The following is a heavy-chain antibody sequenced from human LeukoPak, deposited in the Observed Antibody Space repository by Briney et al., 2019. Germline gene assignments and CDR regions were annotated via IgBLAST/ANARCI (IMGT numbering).Heavy chain of an antibody. CDR2: ISSSSSYI. D-gene: IGHD1-26*01. J-gene: IGHJ4*02. Sequence: GGSLRLSCAASGFTDSSNYMSWVRQAPGKGLEWVSSISSSSSYIYYADSVKGRFTISRDNAKNSLYLQMNSLRAEDTAVYYCARGKGSGSYFRGTLIDYWGQGTLVTVSS. CDR3: ARGKGSGSYFRGTLIDY. CDR1: GFTDSSNY. V-gene: IGHV3-21*01.